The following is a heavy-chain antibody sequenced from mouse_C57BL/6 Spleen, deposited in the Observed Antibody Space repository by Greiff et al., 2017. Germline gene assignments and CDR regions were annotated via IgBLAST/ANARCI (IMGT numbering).Heavy chain of an antibody. CDR2: IDPSDSET. CDR3: ARGTTLRYCDV. Sequence: VQLQQPGAELVRPGSSVKLSCKASGYTFTSYWMHWVKQRPIQGLEWIGNIDPSDSETHYNQKFKDKATLTVDKSSSTAYMQLSSLTSEDSAVYYCARGTTLRYCDVWGTGTTVTVSS. CDR1: GYTFTSYW. V-gene: IGHV1-52*01. D-gene: IGHD1-1*01. J-gene: IGHJ1*03.